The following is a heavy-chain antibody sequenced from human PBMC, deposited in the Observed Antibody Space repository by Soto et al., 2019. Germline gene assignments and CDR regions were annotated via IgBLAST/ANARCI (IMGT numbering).Heavy chain of an antibody. CDR3: TQGDYDTTGWFAP. J-gene: IGHJ5*02. V-gene: IGHV1-69*01. CDR2: IIPIFGTA. D-gene: IGHD4-17*01. CDR1: RDTFTSYS. Sequence: QVPLVQSGAEVKKPGSSLNISCKASRDTFTSYSINWVRQAPGQGLEWMGGIIPIFGTANYAQKFKDRITITADESTHTAYMALTSLRPDDTAVYYCTQGDYDTTGWFAPWGQGTLVTVSS.